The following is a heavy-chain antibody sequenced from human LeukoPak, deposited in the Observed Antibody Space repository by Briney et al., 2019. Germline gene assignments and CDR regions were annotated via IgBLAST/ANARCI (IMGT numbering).Heavy chain of an antibody. CDR2: ITGSGDRT. J-gene: IGHJ4*02. D-gene: IGHD1-1*01. CDR3: VKVPGGVGQLD. CDR1: GFTFSSYA. Sequence: GGSLRLSCAASGFTFSSYAMSWVRQAPGKGLEWVSAITGSGDRTYYTDSVKDRFTISRDNSKNTLYLQMNSLRAEDTAVYYCVKVPGGVGQLDWGQGTLVTVSS. V-gene: IGHV3-23*01.